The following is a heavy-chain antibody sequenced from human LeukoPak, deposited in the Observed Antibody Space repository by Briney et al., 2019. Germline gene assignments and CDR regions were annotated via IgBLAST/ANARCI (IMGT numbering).Heavy chain of an antibody. CDR1: GFTFSSYA. V-gene: IGHV3-23*01. Sequence: GGSQRLSCAASGFTFSSYAMSWVRQAPGKGLEGASAISGSGGSTYYADSVKGRFTISRDNSKNTLYLQMNSLRAEDTAVYYCAKGLWFGESAFDYWGQGTLVTVSS. CDR3: AKGLWFGESAFDY. D-gene: IGHD3-10*01. CDR2: ISGSGGST. J-gene: IGHJ4*02.